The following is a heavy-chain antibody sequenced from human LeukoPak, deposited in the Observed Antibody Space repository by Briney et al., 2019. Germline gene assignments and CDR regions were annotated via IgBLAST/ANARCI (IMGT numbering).Heavy chain of an antibody. J-gene: IGHJ5*02. CDR2: LNTDGGRT. CDR1: GLTFSNFW. V-gene: IGHV3-74*01. D-gene: IGHD1-1*01. CDR3: VVDFQYNSP. Sequence: GSLILSCAASGLTFSNFWMHWVRQAPGKGLVWVSGLNTDGGRTVYADSVKGRFTISRDNAKNTLYLQMNSLRAEDTAVYYCVVDFQYNSPWGQGTLVTVSS.